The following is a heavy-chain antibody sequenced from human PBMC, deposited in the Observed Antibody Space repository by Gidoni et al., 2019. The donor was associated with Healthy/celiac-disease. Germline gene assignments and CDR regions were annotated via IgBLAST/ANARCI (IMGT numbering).Heavy chain of an antibody. J-gene: IGHJ6*02. D-gene: IGHD2-2*01. CDR3: AVGYCSSTSCHRTSGLYYYGMDV. V-gene: IGHV1-2*02. Sequence: QVQLVQSGAEVKKPGASVKVSCKSSGYTFTGYSMHWVRQAPGQGLEWMGWINPNSGGTNYAQKFQGRVTMTRDTSISTAYMELSRLRSDDTAVYYCAVGYCSSTSCHRTSGLYYYGMDVWGQGTTVTVSS. CDR1: GYTFTGYS. CDR2: INPNSGGT.